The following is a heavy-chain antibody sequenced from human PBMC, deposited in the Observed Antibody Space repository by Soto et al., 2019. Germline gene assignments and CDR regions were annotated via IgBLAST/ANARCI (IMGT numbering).Heavy chain of an antibody. Sequence: ASVKVSCKVSGYTPTELSMHWVRQAPGKGLEWMGGFDPEDGETIYAQKFQGRVTMTEDTSTDTAYMELSSLRSEDTAVYYCATGRRDGYNYVYWGQGTLVTVSS. CDR2: FDPEDGET. CDR1: GYTPTELS. V-gene: IGHV1-24*01. D-gene: IGHD5-12*01. J-gene: IGHJ4*02. CDR3: ATGRRDGYNYVY.